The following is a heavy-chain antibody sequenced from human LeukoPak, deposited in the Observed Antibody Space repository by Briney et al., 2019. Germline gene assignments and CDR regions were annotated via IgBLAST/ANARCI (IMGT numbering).Heavy chain of an antibody. V-gene: IGHV1-2*02. Sequence: ASVKVSFTASGYTFTGYNMHWVRQAPGQGLEWMGWFNPNSGGTNYAQKFQGRVTMTGDTSISTVYMELSRLRSDDTSVYSCARDAFIAAYDGWSDYWGQGTLVTVSS. CDR1: GYTFTGYN. D-gene: IGHD6-6*01. CDR2: FNPNSGGT. J-gene: IGHJ4*02. CDR3: ARDAFIAAYDGWSDY.